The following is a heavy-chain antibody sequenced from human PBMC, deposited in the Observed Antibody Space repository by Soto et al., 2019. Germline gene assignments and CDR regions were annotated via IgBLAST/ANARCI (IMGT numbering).Heavy chain of an antibody. CDR3: ARGRGYGDVTFDY. J-gene: IGHJ4*02. Sequence: SETLSLTCAVSGGSISTGDYSWNWIRQPPGNGLQWIGCFYNIGSSYYNPSLNSRVTISVDRSKNQFSLELTSVTAADTAVYYCARGRGYGDVTFDYSGQGSLVTVSS. D-gene: IGHD4-17*01. CDR1: GGSISTGDYS. V-gene: IGHV4-30-2*01. CDR2: FYNIGSS.